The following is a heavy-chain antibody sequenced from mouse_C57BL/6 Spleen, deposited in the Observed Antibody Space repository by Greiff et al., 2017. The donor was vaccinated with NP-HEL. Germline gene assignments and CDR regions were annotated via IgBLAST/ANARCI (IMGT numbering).Heavy chain of an antibody. J-gene: IGHJ2*01. D-gene: IGHD1-1*01. CDR2: IYPGSGNT. CDR3: ARVLSYYGSSQGGYFDY. CDR1: GYTFTDYY. Sequence: QVQLQQSGAELVRPGASVKLSCKASGYTFTDYYINWVKQRPGQGLEWIARIYPGSGNTYYNEKFKGKATLTAEKSSSTAYMQLSSLTSEDSAVYFCARVLSYYGSSQGGYFDYWGQGTTLTVSS. V-gene: IGHV1-76*01.